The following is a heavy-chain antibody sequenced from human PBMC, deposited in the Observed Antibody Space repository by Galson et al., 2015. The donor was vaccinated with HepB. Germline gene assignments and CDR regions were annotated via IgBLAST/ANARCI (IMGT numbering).Heavy chain of an antibody. D-gene: IGHD2-21*02. J-gene: IGHJ3*02. CDR2: IYPGDSDT. Sequence: QSGAEVKKPGESLKISCKGSGYSFTSYWIGWVRQMPGKGLEWMGIIYPGDSDTRYSPSFQGQVTISADKSISTAYLQWSSLKASDTAMYYCARGPAYCGGDCYYDAFDIWCQGTMVTVSS. V-gene: IGHV5-51*01. CDR1: GYSFTSYW. CDR3: ARGPAYCGGDCYYDAFDI.